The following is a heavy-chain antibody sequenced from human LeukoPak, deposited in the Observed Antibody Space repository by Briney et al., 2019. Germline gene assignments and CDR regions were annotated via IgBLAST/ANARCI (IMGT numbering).Heavy chain of an antibody. Sequence: GGSLRLSCAASGFTLSSYEMNWVRQAPGKGLEWVSYISSSGSTIYYADSVKGRFTISRDNAKNSLYLQMNSLRAEDTAVYYCARDAGIPPAIWGQGTVVAVSS. CDR3: ARDAGIPPAI. D-gene: IGHD3-10*01. J-gene: IGHJ3*02. V-gene: IGHV3-48*03. CDR1: GFTLSSYE. CDR2: ISSSGSTI.